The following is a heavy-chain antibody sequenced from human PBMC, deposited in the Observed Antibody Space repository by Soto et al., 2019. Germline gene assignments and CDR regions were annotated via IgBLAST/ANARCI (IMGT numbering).Heavy chain of an antibody. CDR1: GFTFSSFS. J-gene: IGHJ4*02. Sequence: EVQLVESGGGLVQPGGSLRLSCAASGFTFSSFSMNWVRQAPGKALAWLSYITSSSITIYYADSVKGRFTISRDNAKSSLYLQMSSLGAEDTAVYYCARDSSSWNFDYCGQGALVAVGS. CDR2: ITSSSITI. D-gene: IGHD6-13*01. V-gene: IGHV3-48*01. CDR3: ARDSSSWNFDY.